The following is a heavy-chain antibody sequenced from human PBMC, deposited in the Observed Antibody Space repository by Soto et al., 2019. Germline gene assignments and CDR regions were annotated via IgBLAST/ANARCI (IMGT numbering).Heavy chain of an antibody. J-gene: IGHJ6*02. CDR3: ARWGYGSGSYRYYYYYYGMDV. Sequence: PSETLSLTCAVYGGSFSGYYWSWIRQPPGKGLEWIGEINHSGSTNYNPSLKSRVTISVDTSKNQFSLKPSSVTAADTAVYYCARWGYGSGSYRYYYYYYGMDVWGQGTTVTVSS. CDR2: INHSGST. D-gene: IGHD3-10*01. CDR1: GGSFSGYY. V-gene: IGHV4-34*01.